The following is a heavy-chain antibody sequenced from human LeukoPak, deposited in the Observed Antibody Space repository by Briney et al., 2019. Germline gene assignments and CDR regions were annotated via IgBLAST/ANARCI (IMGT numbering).Heavy chain of an antibody. CDR1: GGSFSGYY. V-gene: IGHV4-34*01. CDR2: INHSGST. CDR3: ARARGAYYGSGSYYPSSSYFDY. Sequence: SETLSLTCAVYGGSFSGYYWSWIRQPPGKGLEWMGEINHSGSTNYNPSLKSRVTISVATSKNRFSLKLSSVPAAETAVYYCARARGAYYGSGSYYPSSSYFDYWGQGTLVTVSS. J-gene: IGHJ4*02. D-gene: IGHD3-10*01.